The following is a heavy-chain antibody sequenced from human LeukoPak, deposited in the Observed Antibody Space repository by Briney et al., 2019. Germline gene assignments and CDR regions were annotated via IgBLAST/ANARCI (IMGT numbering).Heavy chain of an antibody. CDR2: IYYSGST. J-gene: IGHJ6*02. D-gene: IGHD2-8*01. Sequence: SETLSLTCTVSGDSFSSSYNYWGWIRQTPGKGLEWIGNIYYSGSTYYNPSLKSRVTISIDTSKKQFSLKVSSVTAADTAIYYCARRGLGVTSGIDVWGHGTTVTVS. CDR1: GDSFSSSYNY. CDR3: ARRGLGVTSGIDV. V-gene: IGHV4-39*01.